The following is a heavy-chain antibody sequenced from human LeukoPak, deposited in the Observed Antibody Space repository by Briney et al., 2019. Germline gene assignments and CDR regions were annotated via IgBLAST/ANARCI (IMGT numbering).Heavy chain of an antibody. CDR1: GFTFSSYA. CDR3: ARKLRYFDWLSDYRYYFDY. CDR2: ISSSSSYI. V-gene: IGHV3-21*01. J-gene: IGHJ4*02. Sequence: PGGPLRLSCAASGFTFSSYAMNWVRQAPGKGPEWVSSISSSSSYIYYADSVKGRFTISRDNAKNSLYLQMNSLRAEDTAVYYCARKLRYFDWLSDYRYYFDYWGQGTLVTVSS. D-gene: IGHD3-9*01.